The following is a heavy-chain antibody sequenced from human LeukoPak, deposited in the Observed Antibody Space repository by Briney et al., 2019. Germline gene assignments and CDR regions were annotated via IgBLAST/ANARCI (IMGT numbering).Heavy chain of an antibody. J-gene: IGHJ4*02. CDR1: GFTFSNYA. V-gene: IGHV3-23*01. Sequence: AGGSLRLSCAASGFTFSNYAMSWVRQAPGKGLEWVSGISASDGRTYYADFVKGRFTISRDNSKNTLYLEMNSLRVEDTAVYYCANRPPVDYWGQGTLVTVSS. CDR2: ISASDGRT. CDR3: ANRPPVDY.